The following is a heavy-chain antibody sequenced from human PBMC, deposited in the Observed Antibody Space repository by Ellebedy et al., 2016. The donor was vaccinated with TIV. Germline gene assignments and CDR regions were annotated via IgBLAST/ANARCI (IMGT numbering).Heavy chain of an antibody. J-gene: IGHJ4*02. Sequence: AASVKVSCKASGYTFTNYGISWVRQAPGQGLEWMGRIIPILGIANYAQKFQGRVTITADKSTSTAYMELSSLRTEDTAVFYCARTVSYSSGWYGYWGQGTLVTVSS. CDR1: GYTFTNYG. CDR3: ARTVSYSSGWYGY. D-gene: IGHD6-19*01. CDR2: IIPILGIA. V-gene: IGHV1-69*04.